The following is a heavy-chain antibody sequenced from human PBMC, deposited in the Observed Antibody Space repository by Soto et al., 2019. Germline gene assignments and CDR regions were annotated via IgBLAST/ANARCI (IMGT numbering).Heavy chain of an antibody. V-gene: IGHV1-18*01. CDR1: GYTFDSYG. CDR2: ISTHTGNT. Sequence: QVQLVQSGAEVKKPGASVRVSCKASGYTFDSYGLNWVRQAPGQGLEWMGWISTHTGNTDYLQRFQGRGTITTDKSPRTGFLDLRSLTSDDTAVYYCVRDVSVSSGSFGGYWGQGTLVSVSS. D-gene: IGHD3-10*01. J-gene: IGHJ4*02. CDR3: VRDVSVSSGSFGGY.